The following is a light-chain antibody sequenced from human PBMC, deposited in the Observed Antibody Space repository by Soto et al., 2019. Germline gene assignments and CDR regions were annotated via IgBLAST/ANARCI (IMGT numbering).Light chain of an antibody. V-gene: IGLV2-14*01. J-gene: IGLJ1*01. CDR2: EVT. CDR3: SSYTITNTYV. CDR1: SSDVGGYSY. Sequence: QSVLTQPASVSGSPGQSITISCTGTSSDVGGYSYVSWYQQHPGRAPKLMIYEVTHRPSGVSNRFSGSKSGNTASLTISGLQAEDEADYYCSSYTITNTYVFGTGTKLTVL.